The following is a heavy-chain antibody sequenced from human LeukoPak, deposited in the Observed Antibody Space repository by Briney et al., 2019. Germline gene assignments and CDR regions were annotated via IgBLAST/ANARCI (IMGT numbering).Heavy chain of an antibody. CDR1: GFTFSSYA. CDR3: AREQTNSLISYDFWSGYVDY. Sequence: GGSLRLSCAASGFTFSSYAMHWVRQAPGKGLEWVAVISYDGSNKYYADSVKGRFTISRDNSKNTLYLQMNSLRAEDTAVYYCAREQTNSLISYDFWSGYVDYWGQGTLVTVSS. V-gene: IGHV3-30*04. J-gene: IGHJ4*02. D-gene: IGHD3-3*01. CDR2: ISYDGSNK.